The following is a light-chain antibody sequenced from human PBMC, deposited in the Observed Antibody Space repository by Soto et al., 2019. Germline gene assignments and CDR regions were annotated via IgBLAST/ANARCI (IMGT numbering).Light chain of an antibody. J-gene: IGKJ1*01. CDR3: QQFWT. CDR2: DAS. CDR1: QSISSW. V-gene: IGKV1-5*01. Sequence: DIQITQSPSTLSASVGDRVTISCRASQSISSWLAWYQQKPGEAPKLLIYDASSLESGVPSRFSGSGSGTEFTLTNSSLQPDDYATYYCQQFWTFGQGTKVEFK.